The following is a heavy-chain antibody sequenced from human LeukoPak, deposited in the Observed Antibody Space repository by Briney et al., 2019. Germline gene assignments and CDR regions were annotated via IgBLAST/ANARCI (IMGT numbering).Heavy chain of an antibody. CDR1: GYSISSGYY. V-gene: IGHV4-61*01. CDR3: ARTTEAHSWRTRYYDYYMDV. D-gene: IGHD6-13*01. J-gene: IGHJ6*03. CDR2: IYYSGGT. Sequence: SETLSLTCTVSGYSISSGYYWGWIRQPPGKGLEWIGYIYYSGGTNYNPSLKSRVTISVDTSKNQFSLKLSSVTAADTAVYYCARTTEAHSWRTRYYDYYMDVWGKGTTVTVSS.